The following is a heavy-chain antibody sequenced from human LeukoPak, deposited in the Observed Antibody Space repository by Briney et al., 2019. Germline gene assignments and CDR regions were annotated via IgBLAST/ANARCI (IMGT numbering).Heavy chain of an antibody. CDR3: ARGVDSHDILTGGMDV. D-gene: IGHD3-9*01. Sequence: GGSLRLSCAASGFTFTNYWMNWVRQAPGKGLEWVANIKQDGSEKYYVDSVKGRFTISRDNAKKSLYLQMNSLRAEDTAVYYCARGVDSHDILTGGMDVWGKGTTVTISS. J-gene: IGHJ6*04. CDR2: IKQDGSEK. V-gene: IGHV3-7*01. CDR1: GFTFTNYW.